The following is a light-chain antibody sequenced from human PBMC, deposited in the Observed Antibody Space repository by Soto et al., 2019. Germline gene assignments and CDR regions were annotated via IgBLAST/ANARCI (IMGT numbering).Light chain of an antibody. CDR3: QQYDTSLPMYT. CDR1: QSVSSTY. CDR2: AAS. Sequence: DNVLTQSPGTLSLSPGERATLSCRASQSVSSTYLAWYQQKPGQAPRLVIYAASNRATGIPDRFSGSASGADFTLTISRLEPEDFAVYYCQQYDTSLPMYTFGQGTKLEIK. J-gene: IGKJ2*01. V-gene: IGKV3-20*01.